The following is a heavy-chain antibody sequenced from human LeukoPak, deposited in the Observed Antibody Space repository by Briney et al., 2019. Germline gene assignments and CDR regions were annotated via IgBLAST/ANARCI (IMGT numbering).Heavy chain of an antibody. V-gene: IGHV4-39*07. D-gene: IGHD6-6*01. CDR1: GGSISSSSYY. CDR3: ARLLFGIAAREADAFDI. Sequence: SETLSLTCTVSGGSISSSSYYWGWIRQPPGKGLEWIGSIYYSGSTYYNPSLKSRVTISVDTSKNQFSLKLSSVTAADTAVYYCARLLFGIAAREADAFDIWGQGTMVTVSS. J-gene: IGHJ3*02. CDR2: IYYSGST.